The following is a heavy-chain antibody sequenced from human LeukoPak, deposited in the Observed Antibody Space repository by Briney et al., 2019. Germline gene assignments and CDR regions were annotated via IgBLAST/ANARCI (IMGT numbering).Heavy chain of an antibody. Sequence: SETLSLTCAVYGGSFSGYYWSWIRQPPGKGVEWIGEINYSGSTNYNPSLKSRVTISVDTSKNQFSLKLSSVTAADTAVYYCARGTSLWSSSRYLDYWGQGTLVTVSS. D-gene: IGHD6-13*01. CDR1: GGSFSGYY. CDR2: INYSGST. V-gene: IGHV4-34*01. CDR3: ARGTSLWSSSRYLDY. J-gene: IGHJ4*02.